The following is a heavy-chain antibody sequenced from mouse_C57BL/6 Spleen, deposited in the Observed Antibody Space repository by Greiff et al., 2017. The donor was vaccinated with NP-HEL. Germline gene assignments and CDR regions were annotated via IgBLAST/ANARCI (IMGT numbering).Heavy chain of an antibody. Sequence: VQLQQSGAELARPGASVKMSCKASGYTFTSYTMHWVKQRPGQGLEWIGYINPSSGYTKYNQKFKDKAALTADKSSSTAYMQLSSLTSEDSAVYYGARPGYDGPFAYWGQGTLVTVSA. CDR2: INPSSGYT. J-gene: IGHJ3*01. D-gene: IGHD2-3*01. CDR3: ARPGYDGPFAY. V-gene: IGHV1-4*01. CDR1: GYTFTSYT.